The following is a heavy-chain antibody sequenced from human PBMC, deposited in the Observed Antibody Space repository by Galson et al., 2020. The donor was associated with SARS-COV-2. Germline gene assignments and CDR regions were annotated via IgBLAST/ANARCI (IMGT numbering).Heavy chain of an antibody. J-gene: IGHJ6*03. V-gene: IGHV1-69*13. Sequence: SVKVSCKASGGTFSSYAISWVRQPPGQGLEWMGGIIPIFGTANYAQRFQGRVTITADESTSTAYMELSSLGSEDTAVYYCARGGWSTSSRGYYYYYRDGWGKGTTVTVSS. D-gene: IGHD2-8*02. CDR2: IIPIFGTA. CDR3: ARGGWSTSSRGYYYYYRDG. CDR1: GGTFSSYA.